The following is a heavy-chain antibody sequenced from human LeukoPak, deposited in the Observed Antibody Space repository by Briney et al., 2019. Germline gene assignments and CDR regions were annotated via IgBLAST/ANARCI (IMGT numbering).Heavy chain of an antibody. CDR3: AKDKFRRVAARYYYYYGMDV. V-gene: IGHV3-30*18. Sequence: LPGGSLRLSCAASGFTFSSYGMHWVRQAPGKGLEWVAVMSYDGSNKYYADSVKGRFTISRDNSKNTLYLQMNSLRAEDTAVYYCAKDKFRRVAARYYYYYGMDVWGQGTTVTVSS. J-gene: IGHJ6*02. CDR1: GFTFSSYG. CDR2: MSYDGSNK. D-gene: IGHD6-6*01.